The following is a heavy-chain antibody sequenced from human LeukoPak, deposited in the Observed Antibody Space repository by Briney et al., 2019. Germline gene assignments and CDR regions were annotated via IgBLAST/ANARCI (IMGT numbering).Heavy chain of an antibody. CDR3: ARGSYFGSGSKTNVPHDDAFDI. CDR2: ISYDGSNK. Sequence: PGGSLRLSCAASGFTFSSFAMHWVRQAPGKGLEWVAVISYDGSNKYSADSVKGRFTIPRDNSKNTLYLQMNSLRAEDTAVYYCARGSYFGSGSKTNVPHDDAFDIWGQGTLVTVSS. CDR1: GFTFSSFA. V-gene: IGHV3-30*03. J-gene: IGHJ3*02. D-gene: IGHD3-10*01.